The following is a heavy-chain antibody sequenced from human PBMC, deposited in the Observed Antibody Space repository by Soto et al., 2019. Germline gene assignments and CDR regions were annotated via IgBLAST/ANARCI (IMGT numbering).Heavy chain of an antibody. CDR2: ISYDGNNK. J-gene: IGHJ6*02. V-gene: IGHV3-30-3*01. CDR1: GFTFSTYA. CDR3: ARPVEPFYYYGMDV. Sequence: GGSLRLSCAASGFTFSTYAMEWVRQAPGKGLDWVALISYDGNNKYYADSVRGRFTISRDNSKNTLYLQMNTLRPEDTALYFCARPVEPFYYYGMDVWGQGTTVT.